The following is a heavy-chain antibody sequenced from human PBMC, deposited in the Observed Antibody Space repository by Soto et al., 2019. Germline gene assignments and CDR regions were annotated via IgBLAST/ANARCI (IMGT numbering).Heavy chain of an antibody. J-gene: IGHJ6*02. Sequence: GGSLRLSCAASGFTFSSYGMHWVRQAPGKGLEWVAVIWYDGSNKYYADSVKGRFTISRDNSKNTLYLQMNSLRAEDTAVYYCAGSNFGGTMDVWGQGTTVTVSS. V-gene: IGHV3-33*01. D-gene: IGHD2-15*01. CDR2: IWYDGSNK. CDR1: GFTFSSYG. CDR3: AGSNFGGTMDV.